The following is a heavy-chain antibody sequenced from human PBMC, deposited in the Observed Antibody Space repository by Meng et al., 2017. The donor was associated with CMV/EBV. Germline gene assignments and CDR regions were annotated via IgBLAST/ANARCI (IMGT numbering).Heavy chain of an antibody. CDR3: ARDLELRPWFDP. J-gene: IGHJ5*02. Sequence: GESLKISCAASGFTFSSYSMNWVRLAPGKGLEWVSSISSSSSYIYYADSVKGRFTISRDNAKNSLYLQMNSLRAEDTAVYYCARDLELRPWFDPWGQGTLVTVSS. V-gene: IGHV3-21*01. D-gene: IGHD1-7*01. CDR2: ISSSSSYI. CDR1: GFTFSSYS.